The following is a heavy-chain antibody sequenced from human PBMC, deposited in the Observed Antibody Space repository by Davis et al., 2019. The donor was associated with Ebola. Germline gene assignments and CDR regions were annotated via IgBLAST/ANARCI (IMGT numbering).Heavy chain of an antibody. CDR2: ISFDGSIQ. V-gene: IGHV3-30-3*01. D-gene: IGHD3-10*01. J-gene: IGHJ4*02. Sequence: GESLKISCAASGFTFSNYAMHWVRQAPGKGLEWVAVISFDGSIQYYADSVKGRFTISRDNSKSTLYLQMNSLRAEDTAIYYCAKELVSGSSYYVDYWGQGTLVTVSS. CDR3: AKELVSGSSYYVDY. CDR1: GFTFSNYA.